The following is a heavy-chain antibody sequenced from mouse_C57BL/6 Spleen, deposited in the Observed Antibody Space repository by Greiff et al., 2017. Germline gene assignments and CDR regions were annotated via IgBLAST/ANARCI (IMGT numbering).Heavy chain of an antibody. CDR1: GYTFTSYW. Sequence: QVQLQQPGAELVKPGASVKLSCKASGYTFTSYWMQWVKQRPGQGLEWIGEIDPSDSYTNYNQKFKGKATLTVDTSSSTAYMQLSSLTSEDSAVYYCARFGDSSGYPAYWGQGTLVTVSA. CDR2: IDPSDSYT. V-gene: IGHV1-50*01. D-gene: IGHD3-2*02. CDR3: ARFGDSSGYPAY. J-gene: IGHJ3*01.